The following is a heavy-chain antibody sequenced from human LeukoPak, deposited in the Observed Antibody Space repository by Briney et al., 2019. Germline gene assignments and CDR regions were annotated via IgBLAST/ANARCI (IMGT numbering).Heavy chain of an antibody. V-gene: IGHV1-8*01. Sequence: ASVKVSCKASGYTFTSYDFNWVRQATGQRPEWMGWMSPNSGDTGYAQKFQDRVTMTRNTSISTAYMELSSLRSDDTAVYYCAGGPPNWGYDYWGPGTLVTVSS. CDR2: MSPNSGDT. D-gene: IGHD7-27*01. J-gene: IGHJ4*02. CDR3: AGGPPNWGYDY. CDR1: GYTFTSYD.